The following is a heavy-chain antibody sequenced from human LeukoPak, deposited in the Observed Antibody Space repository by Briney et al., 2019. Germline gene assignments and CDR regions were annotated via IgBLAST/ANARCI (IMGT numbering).Heavy chain of an antibody. J-gene: IGHJ5*02. V-gene: IGHV4-34*01. CDR3: ARGRGWFQGNWFDP. D-gene: IGHD3-10*01. CDR1: GGSFSGYY. Sequence: SETLSLTCAVYGGSFSGYYWSWIRQPPGKGLEWIGEINHSGSINYNPSLKSRVTISVDTSKNQFSLKLSSVTAADTAVYYCARGRGWFQGNWFDPRGQGTLVTVSS. CDR2: INHSGSI.